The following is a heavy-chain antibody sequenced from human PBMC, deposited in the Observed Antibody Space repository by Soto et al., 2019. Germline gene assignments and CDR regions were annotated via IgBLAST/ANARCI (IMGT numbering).Heavy chain of an antibody. D-gene: IGHD3-16*02. CDR3: ARYDYVWGSYRYSYYYGMDV. J-gene: IGHJ6*02. CDR2: IIPIFGTA. CDR1: GGTFSSYA. Sequence: SVKVSCKASGGTFSSYAISWVLQAPGQGLEWMGGIIPIFGTANYAQKFQGRVTITADKSTSTAYMELSSLRSEDTAVYYCARYDYVWGSYRYSYYYGMDVWGQGTTVTVSS. V-gene: IGHV1-69*06.